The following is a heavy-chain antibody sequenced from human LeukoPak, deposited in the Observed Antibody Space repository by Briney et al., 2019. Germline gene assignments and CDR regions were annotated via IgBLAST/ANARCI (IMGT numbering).Heavy chain of an antibody. D-gene: IGHD1-26*01. CDR3: ARVKLRRGSYWQGPFDY. V-gene: IGHV4-34*01. CDR2: INHSGST. Sequence: PSETLSLTCAVYGGSFSGYYWSWIRQPPGKGLEWIGEINHSGSTNYNPSLKSRVTISVDTSKNQFSLKLSSVTAADTAVYYCARVKLRRGSYWQGPFDYWGQGTLVTVSS. CDR1: GGSFSGYY. J-gene: IGHJ4*02.